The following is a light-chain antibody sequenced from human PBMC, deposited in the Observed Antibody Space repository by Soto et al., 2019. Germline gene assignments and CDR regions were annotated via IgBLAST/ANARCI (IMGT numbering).Light chain of an antibody. Sequence: DLQMTQSPSSLSASVGDRVSITCQASQDISNFLNWYQQKPGKAPKLLIYDASNLETGVPSRFSGSGSGTDFTFTISSLQSEDFATYYCQHYNNIPITFGQGTRLEIK. CDR1: QDISNF. J-gene: IGKJ5*01. CDR3: QHYNNIPIT. CDR2: DAS. V-gene: IGKV1-33*01.